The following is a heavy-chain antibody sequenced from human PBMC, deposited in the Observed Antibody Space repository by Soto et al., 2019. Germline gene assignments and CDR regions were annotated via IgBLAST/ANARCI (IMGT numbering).Heavy chain of an antibody. CDR1: GFTFSSYG. D-gene: IGHD4-17*01. CDR2: ISYDGSNK. CDR3: AKEQNDYGDPDAFDI. Sequence: GGSLRLSCAASGFTFSSYGMHWVRQAPGKGLEWVAVISYDGSNKYYADSVKGRFTISRDNSKNTLYLQMNSLRAEDTAVYYCAKEQNDYGDPDAFDIWGQGTMVTVS. V-gene: IGHV3-30*18. J-gene: IGHJ3*02.